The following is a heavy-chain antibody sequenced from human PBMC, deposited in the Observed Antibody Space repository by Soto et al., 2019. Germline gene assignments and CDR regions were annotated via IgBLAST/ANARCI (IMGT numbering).Heavy chain of an antibody. V-gene: IGHV3-30-3*01. CDR3: ARVSSSGYYFYYYYYGRDV. J-gene: IGHJ6*02. CDR2: ISYDGSNK. D-gene: IGHD3-22*01. CDR1: GFTFSSYA. Sequence: PGGSLRLSCAASGFTFSSYAMHWVRQAPGKGLEWVAVISYDGSNKYYADSVKGRFTISRDNSKNTLYLQMNSLRAEDTAVYYCARVSSSGYYFYYYYYGRDVWGQGTTVTVSS.